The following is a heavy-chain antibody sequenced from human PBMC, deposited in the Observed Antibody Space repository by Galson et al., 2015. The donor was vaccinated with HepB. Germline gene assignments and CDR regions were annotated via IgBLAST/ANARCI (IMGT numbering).Heavy chain of an antibody. CDR1: GGSISSYY. J-gene: IGHJ4*02. CDR2: IYYSGST. Sequence: TLSLTCTVSGGSISSYYWSWIRQPPGKGLEWIGYIYYSGSTNYNPSLKSRVTISVDTSKNQFSLKLSSVTAADTAVYYCARHRRMSGSGWFDYWGQGTLVTVSS. D-gene: IGHD6-19*01. V-gene: IGHV4-59*08. CDR3: ARHRRMSGSGWFDY.